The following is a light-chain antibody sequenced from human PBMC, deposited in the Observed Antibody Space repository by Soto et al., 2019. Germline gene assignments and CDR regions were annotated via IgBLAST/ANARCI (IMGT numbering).Light chain of an antibody. CDR2: GAS. CDR1: QSVSSSY. J-gene: IGKJ4*01. V-gene: IGKV3-20*01. Sequence: EIVLTQSPGTLSLSPGERATLSCRASQSVSSSYLAWYQQKPGQAPRLLIYGASSRATGIPDRFSGSGSGTAFTLTISRLEPEDFAVYYCQQYSSSPGLTLGGGTKVEIK. CDR3: QQYSSSPGLT.